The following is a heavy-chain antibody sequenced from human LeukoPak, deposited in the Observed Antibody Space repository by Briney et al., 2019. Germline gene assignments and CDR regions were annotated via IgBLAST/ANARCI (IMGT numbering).Heavy chain of an antibody. D-gene: IGHD3-9*01. Sequence: ASVKVSCKASGYTFTSYGISWVRQAPGQGLEWMGWISAYNGNTNYAQKLQVRVTMTTDTSTSTAYMELRSLRSDDTAVYYCARDRELRYFDWLLDTYYFDYWGQGTLVTVSS. J-gene: IGHJ4*02. CDR2: ISAYNGNT. V-gene: IGHV1-18*01. CDR1: GYTFTSYG. CDR3: ARDRELRYFDWLLDTYYFDY.